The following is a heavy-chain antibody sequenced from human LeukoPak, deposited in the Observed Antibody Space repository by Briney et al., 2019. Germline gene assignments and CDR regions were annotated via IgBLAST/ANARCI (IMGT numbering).Heavy chain of an antibody. CDR3: ARDGYNWNDRTFDY. CDR2: IYTSGST. J-gene: IGHJ4*02. CDR1: GGSISSYY. Sequence: SETLSLTCTVSGGSISSYYWSWIRQPAGKGLEWIGRIYTSGSTNYNPSLKSRVTMSVDTSKNQFSLKLSSVTAADTAVYYCARDGYNWNDRTFDYWGQGTLVTVSS. V-gene: IGHV4-4*07. D-gene: IGHD1-20*01.